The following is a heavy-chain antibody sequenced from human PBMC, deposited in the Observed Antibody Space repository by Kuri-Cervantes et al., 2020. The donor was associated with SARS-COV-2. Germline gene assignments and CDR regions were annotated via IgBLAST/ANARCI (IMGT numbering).Heavy chain of an antibody. D-gene: IGHD2-15*01. J-gene: IGHJ6*02. CDR3: TTGIGYCSGGSCYNYYYGMDV. CDR2: FDPGDGET. CDR1: GYTLTELS. Sequence: ASVKVSCKVSGYTLTELSMHWVRQAPGKGLEWMGGFDPGDGETIYAQKFQGRVTMTEDTSTDTAYMELSSLRSEDTAVYYCTTGIGYCSGGSCYNYYYGMDVWGQGTTVTVSS. V-gene: IGHV1-24*01.